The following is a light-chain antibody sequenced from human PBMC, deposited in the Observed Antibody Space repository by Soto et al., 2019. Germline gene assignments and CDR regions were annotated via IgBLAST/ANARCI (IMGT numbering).Light chain of an antibody. CDR3: QQYNNWPFS. Sequence: EIVLTQSPGTLSLSPGERATLSCRAGQSVSSSYLAWYQQKPGQSPRLLIYDVSTRATGVPARFSGTGSETDFTLTISGLQSEDSAVYFCQQYNNWPFSFGQGTRLEIK. CDR2: DVS. V-gene: IGKV3-15*01. J-gene: IGKJ5*01. CDR1: QSVSSSY.